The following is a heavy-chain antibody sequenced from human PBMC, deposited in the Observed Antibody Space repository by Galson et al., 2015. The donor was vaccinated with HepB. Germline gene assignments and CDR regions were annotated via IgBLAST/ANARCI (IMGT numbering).Heavy chain of an antibody. J-gene: IGHJ5*02. V-gene: IGHV3-33*01. CDR2: IYYDGSDK. Sequence: SLRLSCAASGFHFGSYGMHWVRQAPGKGLEWVALIYYDGSDKYYADSVTGRFTISRDNSRNTLYLQTNSLRAEDTDLYYCARDSTGKTRRDPWGQGTLVTGSA. CDR3: ARDSTGKTRRDP. D-gene: IGHD1-1*01. CDR1: GFHFGSYG.